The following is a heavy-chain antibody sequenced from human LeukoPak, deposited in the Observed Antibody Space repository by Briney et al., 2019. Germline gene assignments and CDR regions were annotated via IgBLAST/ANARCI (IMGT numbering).Heavy chain of an antibody. D-gene: IGHD3-22*01. CDR3: AKHGTSGYNYFDL. CDR2: LTSGGVTT. Sequence: PGGSLRLSCAASGFTFDDYAMHWVRQAPGKGLEWVSTLTSGGVTTFFADSVKGRFTISRDTSKKTLYLQMNSLRAEDTAVYYCAKHGTSGYNYFDLWGQGTLVTVSS. J-gene: IGHJ4*02. CDR1: GFTFDDYA. V-gene: IGHV3-23*01.